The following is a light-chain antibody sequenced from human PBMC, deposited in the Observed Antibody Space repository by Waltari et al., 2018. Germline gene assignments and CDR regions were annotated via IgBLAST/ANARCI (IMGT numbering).Light chain of an antibody. CDR1: QSISSY. V-gene: IGKV1-39*01. CDR3: QQSYSTPQIT. Sequence: DIQMTQSPSSLSASVGDRVTITCRASQSISSYLNWYQQKPGKAPKLLIYAASSLQSGVPSRFSGSGSGTDFTLTISSLQPEDFATYYCQQSYSTPQITFGGGTKVKIK. J-gene: IGKJ4*01. CDR2: AAS.